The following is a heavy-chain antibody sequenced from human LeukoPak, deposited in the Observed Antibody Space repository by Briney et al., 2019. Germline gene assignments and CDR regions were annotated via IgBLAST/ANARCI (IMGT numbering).Heavy chain of an antibody. CDR2: INPNSGGT. CDR1: GYTFTGYY. D-gene: IGHD1-7*01. V-gene: IGHV1-2*02. Sequence: GASVKVSCKASGYTFTGYYMHWVRQAPGQGLEWMGWINPNSGGTNYAQKFQGRVTMTRDTSISTAYMELSRLRPDDTAVYYCARDRTPIVITGTTGNWFDPWGQGTLVTVSS. CDR3: ARDRTPIVITGTTGNWFDP. J-gene: IGHJ5*02.